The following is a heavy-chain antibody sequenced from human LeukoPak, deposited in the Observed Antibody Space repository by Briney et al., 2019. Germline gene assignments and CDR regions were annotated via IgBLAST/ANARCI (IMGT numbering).Heavy chain of an antibody. CDR2: SSAYNGNT. J-gene: IGHJ6*02. V-gene: IGHV1-18*01. CDR1: NYTFPSFG. CDR3: AREAPDIVVVSAQYGMDV. Sequence: ASVKVSFKALNYTFPSFGISWVRQAPGQGLEWMGWSSAYNGNTNYAQQFQGRVTMTTDTSTSTAHMELRSLRSDDTAMYYCAREAPDIVVVSAQYGMDVWGQGTTVTVSS. D-gene: IGHD2-2*01.